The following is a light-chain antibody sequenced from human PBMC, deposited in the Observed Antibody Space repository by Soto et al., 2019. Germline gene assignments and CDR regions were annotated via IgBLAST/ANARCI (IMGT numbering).Light chain of an antibody. CDR3: QQYNSYSWT. CDR2: KAS. CDR1: QSISNW. V-gene: IGKV1-5*03. Sequence: DIQMTQSPSTLSASVGDRVTITCRASQSISNWLAWYQQKPGKAPKLLIYKASTLESGVPLRFSGSGSGTEFTLTISSLQPDDFATYHCQQYNSYSWTFGQGTQVEVK. J-gene: IGKJ1*01.